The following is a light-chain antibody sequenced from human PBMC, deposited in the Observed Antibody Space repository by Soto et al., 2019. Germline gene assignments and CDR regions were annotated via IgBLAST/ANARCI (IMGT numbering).Light chain of an antibody. V-gene: IGKV4-1*01. J-gene: IGKJ1*01. Sequence: DIVMTQSPDSLAVSLGERATINCKSSHSVLYNSNKKNYLAWYQQKPGEVPKLLIFDASNLKSGVPSRFSGSGSGTEFTLTISSLQPDDVATYYCLQYDNHSWTFGQGTKVDIK. CDR2: DAS. CDR1: HSVLYNSNKKNY. CDR3: LQYDNHSWT.